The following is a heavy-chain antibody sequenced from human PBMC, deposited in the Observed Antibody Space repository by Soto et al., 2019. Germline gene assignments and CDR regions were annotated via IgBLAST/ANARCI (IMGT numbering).Heavy chain of an antibody. D-gene: IGHD2-21*02. V-gene: IGHV1-69*12. CDR3: ARVRLRMTTWMRPYGLDV. Sequence: QVQLVQSGAEVKKPGSSVKVSCKASGGTFSNYGISWVRQAPGQGLEWMGGIIPLFAKTDYAQKFQASVTSTADEFANTAYMELGSLRSEDPAVYYCARVRLRMTTWMRPYGLDVWGQGTTVTVSS. J-gene: IGHJ6*02. CDR2: IIPLFAKT. CDR1: GGTFSNYG.